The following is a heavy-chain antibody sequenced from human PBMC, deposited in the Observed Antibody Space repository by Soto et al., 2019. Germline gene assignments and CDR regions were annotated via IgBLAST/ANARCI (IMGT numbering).Heavy chain of an antibody. V-gene: IGHV3-74*01. CDR2: INSDGSST. J-gene: IGHJ3*01. CDR3: ARTHDLPDDVFDV. Sequence: HPGGSLRLSCAASGFTFTNYWIQWVRQAPWKGLVWVSRINSDGSSTSHADSVKGRFTISRDNAKNTLYLQMSSLRAEDTAVYYCARTHDLPDDVFDVWGRGTVFTVSS. CDR1: GFTFTNYW.